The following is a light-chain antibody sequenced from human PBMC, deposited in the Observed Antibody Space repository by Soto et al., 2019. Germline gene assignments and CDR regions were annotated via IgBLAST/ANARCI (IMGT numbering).Light chain of an antibody. CDR1: QSLLHSSGNYY. V-gene: IGKV2-28*01. J-gene: IGKJ5*01. CDR2: WGS. CDR3: MQGQQTPVT. Sequence: DIVMTQSPLSLPVTPGEPASISCRSRQSLLHSSGNYYLAWYVQKPGQSPQLLIYWGSNRASGVPDRFSDSGSGTDFTLKINRVEAEDFGFYYCMQGQQTPVTVGQGTRLEIK.